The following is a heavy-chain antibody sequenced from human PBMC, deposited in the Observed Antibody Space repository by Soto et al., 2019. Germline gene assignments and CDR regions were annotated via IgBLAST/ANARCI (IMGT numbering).Heavy chain of an antibody. CDR3: ARGDSTDCSNGVCSFFSPHDMDV. CDR1: GYSFTDYH. CDR2: INPKSGGT. J-gene: IGHJ6*02. Sequence: SCKASGYSFTDYHIHWVRQAPGQWLECLGRINPKSGGTSTSQKFQGWVTMTTDTSISTASMELTRLTSDDTAISYCARGDSTDCSNGVCSFFSPHDMDVWGQGTTVTVSS. V-gene: IGHV1-2*04. D-gene: IGHD2-8*01.